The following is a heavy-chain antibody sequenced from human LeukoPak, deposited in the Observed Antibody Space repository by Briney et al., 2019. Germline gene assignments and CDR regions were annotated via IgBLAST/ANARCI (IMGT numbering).Heavy chain of an antibody. J-gene: IGHJ3*02. Sequence: GGTLRLSCAASGFTFSSYVMTWVRQAPGKGLEWVSAISGSGGSTYYADSVKGRFTISRDNAKNSLYLQMNSLRADDTAVYYCAREQEGAFDIWGQGTMVTVSS. CDR2: ISGSGGST. CDR3: AREQEGAFDI. CDR1: GFTFSSYV. V-gene: IGHV3-23*01.